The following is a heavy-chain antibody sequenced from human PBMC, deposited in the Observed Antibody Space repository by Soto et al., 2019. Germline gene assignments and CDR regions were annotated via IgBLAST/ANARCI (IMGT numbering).Heavy chain of an antibody. CDR2: ISVTGSTI. V-gene: IGHV3-11*01. D-gene: IGHD4-17*01. CDR1: GITFSDYY. J-gene: IGHJ4*02. CDR3: AIDYGDYGRLDY. Sequence: QVQLVESGGGLVEPGGSLRLSCAASGITFSDYYMSWIRQAPGKGLEWVAYISVTGSTIHYADSVKGRFTISRDDAKDSLYLQMNSLRADDTAVYYCAIDYGDYGRLDYWGQGTQVTVSS.